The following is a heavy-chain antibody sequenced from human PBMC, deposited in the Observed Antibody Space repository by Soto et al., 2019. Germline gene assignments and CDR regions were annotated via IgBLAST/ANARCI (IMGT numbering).Heavy chain of an antibody. V-gene: IGHV3-11*06. Sequence: ARGSLRVSCATSVFTFSDYYMSWIRQAPGKGLDWVSYISSNSSYTNYADSVKGRFTISRDNAKNSLYLQMNSLRAEDTAVYYCARAGAVPYNWFDPWGQGTMVTVSS. CDR2: ISSNSSYT. CDR3: ARAGAVPYNWFDP. J-gene: IGHJ5*02. CDR1: VFTFSDYY. D-gene: IGHD2-2*01.